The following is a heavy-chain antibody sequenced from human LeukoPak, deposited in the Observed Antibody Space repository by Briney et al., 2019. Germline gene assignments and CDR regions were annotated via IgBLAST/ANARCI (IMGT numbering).Heavy chain of an antibody. D-gene: IGHD3-10*01. CDR2: IKSEIEGGTT. J-gene: IGHJ3*02. Sequence: GGSLRLSCAASGFTFSSHAMSWVRQAPGKGLEWVGRIKSEIEGGTTDHAASVKGRFAISRDESTNTLFLQMNSLRNEDTAVYYCALAWFGESRDGLDIWGRGSMVVVSS. CDR3: ALAWFGESRDGLDI. CDR1: GFTFSSHA. V-gene: IGHV3-15*01.